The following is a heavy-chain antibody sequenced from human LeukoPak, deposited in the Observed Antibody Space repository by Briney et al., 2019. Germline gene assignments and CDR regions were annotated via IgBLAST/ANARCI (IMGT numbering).Heavy chain of an antibody. CDR3: AKGAADYYYYGMDV. D-gene: IGHD2-15*01. CDR1: GLTFSSYG. CDR2: ISYDGSNK. Sequence: AGGSLRLSCAASGLTFSSYGMHWVRQAPGKGLEWVAVISYDGSNKYYADSVKGRFTISRDNSKNTLYLQMNSLRAEDTAVYYCAKGAADYYYYGMDVWGQGTTVTVSS. V-gene: IGHV3-30*18. J-gene: IGHJ6*02.